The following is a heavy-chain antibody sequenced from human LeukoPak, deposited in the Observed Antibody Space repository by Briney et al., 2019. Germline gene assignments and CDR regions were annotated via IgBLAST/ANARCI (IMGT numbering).Heavy chain of an antibody. CDR1: GGTFTSYD. V-gene: IGHV1-8*01. Sequence: ASVEVSCKASGGTFTSYDINWVRQATGQGLEWMGWMNPNSGNRGYAQKFQGRVTMTRNTSISTAYMELSSLRSEDTAVYYCARDPSHYDFWSGQSLRNFDYWGQGTLVTVSS. D-gene: IGHD3-3*01. CDR2: MNPNSGNR. CDR3: ARDPSHYDFWSGQSLRNFDY. J-gene: IGHJ4*02.